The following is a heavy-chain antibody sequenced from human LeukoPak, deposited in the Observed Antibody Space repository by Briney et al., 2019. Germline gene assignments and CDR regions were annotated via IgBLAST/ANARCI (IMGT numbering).Heavy chain of an antibody. Sequence: SETLSLTCAVFGYSINSAYYCGWIRQPPGKGLEWIGSIYHTGSTYYNPSLKSRVTISVDTSKNQFSLKLSTVTTADTAVYYCASLCVSRGVIVYFDYWGQGTLVTVSS. J-gene: IGHJ4*02. CDR2: IYHTGST. D-gene: IGHD3-10*01. CDR1: GYSINSAYY. CDR3: ASLCVSRGVIVYFDY. V-gene: IGHV4-38-2*01.